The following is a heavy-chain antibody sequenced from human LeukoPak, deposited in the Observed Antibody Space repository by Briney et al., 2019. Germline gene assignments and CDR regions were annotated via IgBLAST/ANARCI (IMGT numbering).Heavy chain of an antibody. V-gene: IGHV3-30*03. CDR2: ISSDGSNI. CDR1: GFTFSRYG. Sequence: PGGSLRLSCAASGFTFSRYGMHWVRQAPGKGLECIAVISSDGSNIYYADSVKGRFTISRDNSKNTLYLQMDSLRAEDTAVYYCAREGGSGSYQVWGKGTTVTISS. D-gene: IGHD3-10*01. CDR3: AREGGSGSYQV. J-gene: IGHJ6*04.